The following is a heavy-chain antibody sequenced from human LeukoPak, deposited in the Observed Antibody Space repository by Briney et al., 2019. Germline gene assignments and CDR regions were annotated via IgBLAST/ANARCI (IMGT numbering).Heavy chain of an antibody. Sequence: GWPLRIAYAASGCTFSSYVIHWVRQAPVKCLHWVAVISYDGSNKYYADSVKGRFTISRDNSKNTLYLQMNSLRAEDTAVYYCAKNLRGVSPMIVVVSPGDYWGQGTLVTVSS. CDR3: AKNLRGVSPMIVVVSPGDY. D-gene: IGHD3-22*01. CDR1: GCTFSSYV. CDR2: ISYDGSNK. V-gene: IGHV3-30*18. J-gene: IGHJ4*02.